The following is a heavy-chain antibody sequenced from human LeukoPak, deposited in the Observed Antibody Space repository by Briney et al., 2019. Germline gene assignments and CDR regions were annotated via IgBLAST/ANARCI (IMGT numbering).Heavy chain of an antibody. D-gene: IGHD6-19*01. J-gene: IGHJ4*02. V-gene: IGHV4-39*07. CDR1: GGSISSSSYY. CDR3: ARAISRYIAVAGYFDY. Sequence: SETLTLTCTVSGGSISSSSYYWGWIRQAPGKGLEWIGSIYHSGSTYYNPSLKSRVTISVDTSKNQFSLKLSSVTAADTAVYYCARAISRYIAVAGYFDYWGQGTLVTVSS. CDR2: IYHSGST.